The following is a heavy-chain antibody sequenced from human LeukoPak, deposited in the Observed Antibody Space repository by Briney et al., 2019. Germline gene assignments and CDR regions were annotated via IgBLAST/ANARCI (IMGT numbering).Heavy chain of an antibody. D-gene: IGHD3-10*01. CDR3: ARGSRGIWFGESSVYYFDY. CDR1: GFTFSSYS. Sequence: GGSLRLSCAASGFTFSSYSMNWVRQAPGRGLEWVSSISSSSSYIYYADSVKGRFTISRDNAKNSLYLQMNSLRAEDTAVYYCARGSRGIWFGESSVYYFDYWGQGTLVTVSS. CDR2: ISSSSSYI. V-gene: IGHV3-21*01. J-gene: IGHJ4*02.